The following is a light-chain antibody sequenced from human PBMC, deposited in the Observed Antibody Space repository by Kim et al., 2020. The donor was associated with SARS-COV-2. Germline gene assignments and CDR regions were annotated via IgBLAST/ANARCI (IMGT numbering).Light chain of an antibody. CDR1: QSVNSD. CDR2: DIS. Sequence: EIVLTQSPATLSLSPGESATLSCRASQSVNSDLAWYEYKPGQAPRLLIYDISNRASGIPPRFSGSGTGTDFTLTISSLETEDSAIYYCQQRDNWPYACGQDTKLEL. J-gene: IGKJ2*01. CDR3: QQRDNWPYA. V-gene: IGKV3-11*01.